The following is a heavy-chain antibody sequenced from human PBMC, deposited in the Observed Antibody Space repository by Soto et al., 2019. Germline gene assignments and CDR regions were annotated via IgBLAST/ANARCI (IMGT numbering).Heavy chain of an antibody. CDR1: GGSISSGDYY. CDR2: IYYSGST. J-gene: IGHJ6*02. V-gene: IGHV4-30-4*01. CDR3: ARVGPAAIHVYYYYGMDV. D-gene: IGHD2-2*02. Sequence: SETLSLTCTVSGGSISSGDYYWSWIRQPPGKGLEWIGYIYYSGSTYYNPSLKSRVTISVDTSKNQFSLKLSSVTAADTAVYYCARVGPAAIHVYYYYGMDVWGQGTTVTVSS.